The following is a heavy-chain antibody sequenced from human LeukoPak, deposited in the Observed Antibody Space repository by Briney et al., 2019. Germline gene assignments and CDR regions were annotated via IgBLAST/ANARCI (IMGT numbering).Heavy chain of an antibody. CDR3: ARGSITIFGVVIQPIDY. V-gene: IGHV1-18*01. D-gene: IGHD3-3*01. Sequence: GGSLRLSCAASGFTFTSYGISWVRQAPGQGLEWMGWISAYNGNTNYAQKLQGRVTMTTDTSTSTAYMELRSLRSDDTAVYYCARGSITIFGVVIQPIDYWGQGTLVTVSS. J-gene: IGHJ4*02. CDR1: GFTFTSYG. CDR2: ISAYNGNT.